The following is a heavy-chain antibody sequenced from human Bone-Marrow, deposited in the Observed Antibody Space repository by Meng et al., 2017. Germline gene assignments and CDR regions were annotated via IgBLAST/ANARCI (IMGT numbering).Heavy chain of an antibody. CDR3: ASGQQLVDFDY. J-gene: IGHJ4*02. CDR2: IWYDGSNK. Sequence: GESLKISCAASGFTFSTYGMSWVRQAPGKGLEWVAVIWYDGSNKYYADSVKGRFTISRDNSKNTLYLQMNSLRAEDTAVYYCASGQQLVDFDYWGQGTLVTVSS. CDR1: GFTFSTYG. D-gene: IGHD6-13*01. V-gene: IGHV3-33*08.